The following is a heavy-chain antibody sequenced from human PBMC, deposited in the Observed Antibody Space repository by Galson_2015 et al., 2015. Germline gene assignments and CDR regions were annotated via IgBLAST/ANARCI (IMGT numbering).Heavy chain of an antibody. J-gene: IGHJ4*02. CDR3: ARSLFES. V-gene: IGHV3-48*02. Sequence: SLRLSCAASGFTLKTSDLSWVRQAPGKRLEWIAYISGNTHNNGDTHYTDSVRGRFTISRDTNSLYLQMNSLRDEDTGVYYCARSLFESWGQGTLVTVSS. CDR2: ISGNTHNNGDT. CDR1: GFTLKTSD.